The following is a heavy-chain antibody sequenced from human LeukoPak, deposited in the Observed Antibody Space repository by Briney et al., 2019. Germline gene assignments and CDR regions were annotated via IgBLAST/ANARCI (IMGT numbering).Heavy chain of an antibody. CDR2: MWYDGSNK. V-gene: IGHV3-33*01. Sequence: PGGSLRLSCAASGFTFSSYGMHWVRQAPGKGLEWVAVMWYDGSNKYYADSVKGRFTISRDNSKNTLYLQMNSLRAEDTAVYYCARDNEAPEGFSGYYCSYFDYWGQGTLVTVSS. D-gene: IGHD3-22*01. CDR1: GFTFSSYG. J-gene: IGHJ4*02. CDR3: ARDNEAPEGFSGYYCSYFDY.